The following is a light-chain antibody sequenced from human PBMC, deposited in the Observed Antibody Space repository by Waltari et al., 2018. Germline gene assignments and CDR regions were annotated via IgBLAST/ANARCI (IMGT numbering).Light chain of an antibody. CDR1: QSVSLN. CDR2: GTS. V-gene: IGKV3-15*01. J-gene: IGKJ2*01. Sequence: IVMTQSPATLSVSPGERATLSCRASQSVSLNLAWFQQKPGQAPRLLIYGTSNRAAGVPDRFSGSGSGINFTLTISSLQSEDFATYYCQQYNNWPPYTFGQGTKLEIK. CDR3: QQYNNWPPYT.